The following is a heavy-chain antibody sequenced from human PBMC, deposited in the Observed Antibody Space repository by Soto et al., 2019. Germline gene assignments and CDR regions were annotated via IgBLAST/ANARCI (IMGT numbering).Heavy chain of an antibody. CDR3: TRDCSADY. D-gene: IGHD6-25*01. CDR1: GFIFNNYA. CDR2: IGGSGRDP. Sequence: EVRLLESGGGLVHPGGSLRLSCAASGFIFNNYAMTWVRQAPGKGLEWVTAIGGSGRDPYYADSVKGRFTISRDNSKNTLYLRMSSQRAEDTAVYYCTRDCSADYWGQGTLVTVSS. V-gene: IGHV3-23*01. J-gene: IGHJ4*02.